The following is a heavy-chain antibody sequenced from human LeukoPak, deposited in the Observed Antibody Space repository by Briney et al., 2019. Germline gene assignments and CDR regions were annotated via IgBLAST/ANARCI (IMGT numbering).Heavy chain of an antibody. CDR2: IYPGDSDT. J-gene: IGHJ4*02. CDR3: VRFGLTSSLDY. CDR1: GYRLTDNW. V-gene: IGHV5-51*01. D-gene: IGHD6-13*01. Sequence: GESLKISCKISGYRLTDNWIGWVRQVPGKGLEWMGLIYPGDSDTRYSPSFQGQVTFSVDMSISTAYLQLSGLRASDTAIYYCVRFGLTSSLDYWGQGTLVTVSS.